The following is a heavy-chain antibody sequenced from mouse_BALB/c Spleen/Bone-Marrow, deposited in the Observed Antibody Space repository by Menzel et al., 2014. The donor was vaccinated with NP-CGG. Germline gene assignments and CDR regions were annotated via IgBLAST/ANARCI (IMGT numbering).Heavy chain of an antibody. J-gene: IGHJ2*01. Sequence: QVQLQQSGAELVRPGSSVKISCKASGYAFSVYWMNWVKQRPGQGLEWIGQIYPGDGDTNYNGKFKGRVTLTADKSSNTAYMQLNSLTSEDSAVYFCARGGISVDYWGQGTTLTVSS. CDR1: GYAFSVYW. CDR3: ARGGISVDY. V-gene: IGHV1-80*01. CDR2: IYPGDGDT.